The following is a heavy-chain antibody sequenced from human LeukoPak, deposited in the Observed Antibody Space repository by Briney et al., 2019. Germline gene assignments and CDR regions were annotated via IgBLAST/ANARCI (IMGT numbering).Heavy chain of an antibody. CDR2: INHSGST. V-gene: IGHV4-34*01. D-gene: IGHD3-10*01. CDR3: ARGPSKEYYYYGSGGYFY. CDR1: GGSFSGYY. J-gene: IGHJ4*02. Sequence: PSETLSLTCAVYGGSFSGYYWSWIRQPPGKGLEWIGEINHSGSTNYNPSLKSRVTISVDTSKNQFSLKLSSVTAADTAVYYCARGPSKEYYYYGSGGYFYWGQGTLVTVSS.